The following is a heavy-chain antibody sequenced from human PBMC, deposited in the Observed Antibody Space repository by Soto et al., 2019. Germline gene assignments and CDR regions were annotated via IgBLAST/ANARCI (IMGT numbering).Heavy chain of an antibody. CDR1: GESFSGYY. J-gene: IGHJ4*02. D-gene: IGHD6-19*01. CDR2: INHSGSI. V-gene: IGHV4-34*01. Sequence: PSETLSLTCAVYGESFSGYYWSWIRQPPGKGLEWIGEINHSGSINYNPSLKSRVTISVDTSKNQFSLKLSSVTAADTAVYYCARGMAVAGHYFDSWGQGTLVTVSS. CDR3: ARGMAVAGHYFDS.